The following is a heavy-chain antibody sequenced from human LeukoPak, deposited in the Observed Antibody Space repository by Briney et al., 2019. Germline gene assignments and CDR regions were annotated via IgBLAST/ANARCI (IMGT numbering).Heavy chain of an antibody. J-gene: IGHJ6*03. D-gene: IGHD2-8*01. V-gene: IGHV3-74*01. CDR3: ATRYCTIPACRASSYHCMDN. CDR1: GFTFSSYW. Sequence: PGGSLRLSCVASGFTFSSYWMHWVRQDPRKGLVWVSRINGDGRNINYADSVRGRFTVSRDNAKNSLYLQLNSLGAEDTAVYYCATRYCTIPACRASSYHCMDNWGKGTTVTVSS. CDR2: INGDGRNI.